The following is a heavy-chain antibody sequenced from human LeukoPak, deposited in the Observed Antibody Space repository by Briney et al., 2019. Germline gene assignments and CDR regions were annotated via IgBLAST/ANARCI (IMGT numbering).Heavy chain of an antibody. J-gene: IGHJ4*02. D-gene: IGHD2-2*01. CDR2: ISSSGSTI. Sequence: GSLRLSCAASGFTFSSYEMNWVRQAPGKGLEWVSYISSSGSTIYYADSVKGRFTISRDNAKNSLYLQMNSLRAEDTAVYYCARGLGCSSTSCYAGDYYFDYWGQGTLVTVSS. CDR1: GFTFSSYE. CDR3: ARGLGCSSTSCYAGDYYFDY. V-gene: IGHV3-48*03.